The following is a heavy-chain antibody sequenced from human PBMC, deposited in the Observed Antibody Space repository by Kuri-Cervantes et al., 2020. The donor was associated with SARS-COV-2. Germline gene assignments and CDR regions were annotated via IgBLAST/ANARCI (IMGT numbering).Heavy chain of an antibody. J-gene: IGHJ3*02. CDR1: RFSFSSYT. Sequence: GGSLRLSCAASRFSFSSYTLHWVRQAPGKGLECVAVISYDGSNKYYADSVKGRFTISRDNSKNTLYLQMNSLRAEDTAVYYCARVRLLTIFGVVIVLDAFDIWGQGTMVTVSS. CDR2: ISYDGSNK. V-gene: IGHV3-30-3*01. D-gene: IGHD3-3*01. CDR3: ARVRLLTIFGVVIVLDAFDI.